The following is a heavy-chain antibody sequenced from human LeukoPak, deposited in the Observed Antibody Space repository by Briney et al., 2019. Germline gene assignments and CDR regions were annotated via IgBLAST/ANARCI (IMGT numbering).Heavy chain of an antibody. D-gene: IGHD2-2*01. Sequence: SETLSLTCTVSGYSISSGYYWGWIRQPPGKGLEWIGSIYHTGSTYYNPSLKSRVTISVDTSKNQFSLKLSSVTAADTAVYYCARDGGRTYCSSTSCYQSGVWFDPWGQGTLVTVSS. J-gene: IGHJ5*02. CDR2: IYHTGST. V-gene: IGHV4-38-2*02. CDR1: GYSISSGYY. CDR3: ARDGGRTYCSSTSCYQSGVWFDP.